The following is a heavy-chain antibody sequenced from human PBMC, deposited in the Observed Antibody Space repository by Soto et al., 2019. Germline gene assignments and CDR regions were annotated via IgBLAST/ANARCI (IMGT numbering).Heavy chain of an antibody. CDR2: FSRNDDK. Sequence: SGATVGYPTQTVALTCTFSWFSLSTWEAGVGWIRQPPGKALELLGIFSRNDDKRYSPRLNKRLTITKDTSKNQVVLTRTNMDSVDTGTYYGERLTELYIMFAFWGQGTQVTVSS. J-gene: IGHJ4*02. CDR3: ERLTELYIMFAF. CDR1: WFSLSTWEAG. D-gene: IGHD3-16*01. V-gene: IGHV2-5*04.